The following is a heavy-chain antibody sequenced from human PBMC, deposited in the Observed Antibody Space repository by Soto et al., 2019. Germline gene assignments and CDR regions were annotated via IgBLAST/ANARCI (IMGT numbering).Heavy chain of an antibody. D-gene: IGHD6-19*01. V-gene: IGHV1-18*01. CDR1: GYTFTSYG. J-gene: IGHJ4*02. CDR2: ISAYNGNT. Sequence: ASVKVSCKASGYTFTSYGISWVRQAPGQGLEWMGWISAYNGNTNYAQKLQGRVTMTTDTSTSTAYMELRSLRSDDTAVYYCARPSTPHSSGWDLDYWGQGTLVTVSS. CDR3: ARPSTPHSSGWDLDY.